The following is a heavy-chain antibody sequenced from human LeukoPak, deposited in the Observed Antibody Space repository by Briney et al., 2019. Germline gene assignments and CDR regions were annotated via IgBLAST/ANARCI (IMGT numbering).Heavy chain of an antibody. J-gene: IGHJ4*02. V-gene: IGHV3-23*01. CDR2: ISASGGDT. D-gene: IGHD6-13*01. Sequence: GGSLRLSCVVSGLTISSYSMSWVCQAPGKGLDWVSGISASGGDTWYPDSVKGRFTISRDNSKNTLFPQMSSLRVEDTAMYYCAKDAAGPEYWGQGTLVTVSS. CDR1: GLTISSYS. CDR3: AKDAAGPEY.